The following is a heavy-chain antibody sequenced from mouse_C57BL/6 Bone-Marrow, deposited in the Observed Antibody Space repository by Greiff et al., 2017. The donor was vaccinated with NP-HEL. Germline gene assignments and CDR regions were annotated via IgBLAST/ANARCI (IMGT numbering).Heavy chain of an antibody. CDR2: IYPGDGDT. J-gene: IGHJ3*01. Sequence: QVQLKESGPELVKPGASVKISCKASGYAFSSSWMNWVKQRPGKGLEWIGRIYPGDGDTNYNGKFKGKATLTADKSSSTAYMQLSSLTSEDSAVYFCALSLASVYWGQGTLVTVSA. V-gene: IGHV1-82*01. CDR1: GYAFSSSW. CDR3: ALSLASVY.